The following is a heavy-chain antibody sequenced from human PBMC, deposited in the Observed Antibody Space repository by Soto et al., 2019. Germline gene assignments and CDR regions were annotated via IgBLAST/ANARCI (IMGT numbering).Heavy chain of an antibody. J-gene: IGHJ6*02. CDR1: GFSFSSYG. D-gene: IGHD3-3*01. CDR3: AKAKNDFWSGYYPPSRFSVMDV. Sequence: GGSLRLSCAAAGFSFSSYGMHWVRQAPGKGLEWVAVISYDGSNKYYADSVKGRFTISRDNSKNTLYLQMNSLRAEDTAVYYCAKAKNDFWSGYYPPSRFSVMDVWGQGTTVTASS. CDR2: ISYDGSNK. V-gene: IGHV3-30*18.